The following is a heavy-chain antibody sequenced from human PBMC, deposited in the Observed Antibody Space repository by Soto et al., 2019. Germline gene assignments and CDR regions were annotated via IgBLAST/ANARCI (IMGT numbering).Heavy chain of an antibody. CDR1: GGSISSSNW. D-gene: IGHD1-26*01. J-gene: IGHJ5*02. Sequence: SETLSLTCAVSGGSISSSNWWSWVRQPPGKGLEWIGEIYHSGSTNYNPSLKSRVTISVDKSKNQFSLKLSSVTAADTAVYYCARTSGSYYSYCFDPWGQGTLVTVSS. CDR2: IYHSGST. CDR3: ARTSGSYYSYCFDP. V-gene: IGHV4-4*02.